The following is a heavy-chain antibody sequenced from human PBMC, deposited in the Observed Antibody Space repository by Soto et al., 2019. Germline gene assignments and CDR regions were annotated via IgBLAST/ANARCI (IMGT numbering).Heavy chain of an antibody. D-gene: IGHD6-19*01. Sequence: EVQLLESGGGLVQPGGSLRLSCAASGFTFSSYAMSWVRQAPGKGLEWVSAISGSGVSTYYADSVKGRFTISRDNSKNSLYLPMNRLRAEDTAVYYCEKEGEHSSGWANFDYWGQGTLVTVSS. CDR3: EKEGEHSSGWANFDY. V-gene: IGHV3-23*01. J-gene: IGHJ4*02. CDR2: ISGSGVST. CDR1: GFTFSSYA.